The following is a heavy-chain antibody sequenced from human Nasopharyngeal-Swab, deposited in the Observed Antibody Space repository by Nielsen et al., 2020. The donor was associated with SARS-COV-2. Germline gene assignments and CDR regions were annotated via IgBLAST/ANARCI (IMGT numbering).Heavy chain of an antibody. Sequence: SETLSLTCTVSGGSIGTYYWSWIRQPPGKGLEWIGYIYYTGSTMYNPSLKGRVTLSVDTSETQFSLRLTSVTAADSAVYYCARQDVSGSYRFMVYWGQGTLVTVSS. V-gene: IGHV4-59*08. CDR2: IYYTGST. CDR1: GGSIGTYY. D-gene: IGHD3-16*02. J-gene: IGHJ4*02. CDR3: ARQDVSGSYRFMVY.